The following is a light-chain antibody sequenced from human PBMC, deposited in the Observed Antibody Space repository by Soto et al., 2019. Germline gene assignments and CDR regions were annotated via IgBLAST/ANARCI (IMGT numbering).Light chain of an antibody. V-gene: IGKV1-9*01. Sequence: IQLTQSPSSLSASVGDRVTIACRASQGISSYLAWYQQKPGKAPKLLIYPASTLQSGVPSRFSGSGSGTDFTLTISSLQHEDFETYYCQQLNSYPFTLGPGTKVDIK. CDR2: PAS. CDR1: QGISSY. J-gene: IGKJ3*01. CDR3: QQLNSYPFT.